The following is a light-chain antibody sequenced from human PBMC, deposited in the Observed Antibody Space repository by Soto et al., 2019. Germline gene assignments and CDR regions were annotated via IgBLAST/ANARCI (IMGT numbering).Light chain of an antibody. J-gene: IGKJ2*01. CDR3: QQSYSTPRT. CDR1: QSISSY. Sequence: DIQMTQSPSSLSASVGDRVTITCRASQSISSYLNWYQQKPGKAPKLLIYAASSLQSGVSSRFSGSGSGTDFPLTSSSLQPEEFANYDCQQSYSTPRTFGQGPKLESK. CDR2: AAS. V-gene: IGKV1-39*01.